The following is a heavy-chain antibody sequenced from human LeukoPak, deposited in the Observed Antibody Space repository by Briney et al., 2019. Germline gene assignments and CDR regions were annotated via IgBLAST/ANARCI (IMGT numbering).Heavy chain of an antibody. Sequence: ASVKVSCKASGYTFTSYGISWVRQAPGQGLEWMGWISAYNGNTNYAQKLQGRVTMTTDTSTSTAYMELRSLRSDDTAVYYCARESDYGGSSGDYYFDYWGQGTLVTVSS. D-gene: IGHD4-23*01. V-gene: IGHV1-18*01. CDR3: ARESDYGGSSGDYYFDY. CDR2: ISAYNGNT. J-gene: IGHJ4*02. CDR1: GYTFTSYG.